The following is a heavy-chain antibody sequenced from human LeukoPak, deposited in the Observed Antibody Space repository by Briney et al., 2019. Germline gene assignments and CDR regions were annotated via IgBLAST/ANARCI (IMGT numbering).Heavy chain of an antibody. CDR3: ARASETFGGVIVNHYYGMDV. Sequence: AGGSLRLSCAASGFTFSRYNMNWARQAPERGLEWVSSISSSSSYMYYADSVKGRFTISRDNAKNSLYLQVTSLRAEDTAVYYCARASETFGGVIVNHYYGMDVWGQGTTVTVSS. V-gene: IGHV3-21*04. CDR1: GFTFSRYN. D-gene: IGHD3-16*02. J-gene: IGHJ6*01. CDR2: ISSSSSYM.